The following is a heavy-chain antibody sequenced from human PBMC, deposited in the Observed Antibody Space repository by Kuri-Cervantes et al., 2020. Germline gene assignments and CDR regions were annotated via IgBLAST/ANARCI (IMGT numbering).Heavy chain of an antibody. CDR3: AKDLAYSSGWYPPYYYYYGMDV. CDR2: ISGSGGST. J-gene: IGHJ6*02. V-gene: IGHV3-23*01. D-gene: IGHD6-19*01. Sequence: GSLRLSCAASGFTFSNAWMSWVRQAPGKELEWVSAISGSGGSTYYADSVKGRFTISRDNSKNTLYLQMNSLRAEDTAVYYCAKDLAYSSGWYPPYYYYYGMDVWGQGTTVTVSS. CDR1: GFTFSNAW.